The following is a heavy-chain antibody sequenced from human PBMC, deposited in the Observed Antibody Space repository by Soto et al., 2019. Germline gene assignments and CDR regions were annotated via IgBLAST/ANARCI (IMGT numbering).Heavy chain of an antibody. J-gene: IGHJ5*02. D-gene: IGHD4-17*01. CDR2: ISHDGHA. CDR3: ARRVYGDYLGGNWFDP. V-gene: IGHV4-39*01. Sequence: SETLSLTCSVLDDSISESRYYWGWIRQSPEKGLEWIGSISHDGHAYYNPPLKSRVTLFADTSRNQFSLKMKSVTVADTALYFCARRVYGDYLGGNWFDPWGQGAPVTVSS. CDR1: DDSISESRYY.